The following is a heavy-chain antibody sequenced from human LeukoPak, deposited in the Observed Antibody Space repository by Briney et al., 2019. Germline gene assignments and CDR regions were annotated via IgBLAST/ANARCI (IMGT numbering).Heavy chain of an antibody. V-gene: IGHV3-23*01. CDR3: ARDIGGSGSYSDY. CDR1: GFTFSSYA. Sequence: GGSLRLSCAASGFTFSSYAMNWVRQAPGRGLEWVSAISGGGDSTYYADSVKGRFTISRDNAKNSLYLQMNSLRAEDTALYYCARDIGGSGSYSDYWGQGTLVTVSS. J-gene: IGHJ4*02. D-gene: IGHD1-26*01. CDR2: ISGGGDST.